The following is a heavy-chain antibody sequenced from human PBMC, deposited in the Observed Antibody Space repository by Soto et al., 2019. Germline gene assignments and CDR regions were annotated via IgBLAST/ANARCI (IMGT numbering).Heavy chain of an antibody. CDR2: MNPNSGNT. CDR3: ARGPPSSSFLDY. Sequence: GASVKVSCKASGYTFASYDINWVRQATGQGLEWMGWMNPNSGNTGYAQKFQGRVTMTRNTSISTAYMELSSLRSEDTAVYYCARGPPSSSFLDYWGQGTLVTVSS. V-gene: IGHV1-8*01. D-gene: IGHD6-6*01. CDR1: GYTFASYD. J-gene: IGHJ4*02.